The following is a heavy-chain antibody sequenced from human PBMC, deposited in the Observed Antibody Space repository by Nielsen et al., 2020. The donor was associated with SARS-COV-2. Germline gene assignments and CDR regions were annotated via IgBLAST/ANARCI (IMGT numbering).Heavy chain of an antibody. CDR1: GGSFSGYY. J-gene: IGHJ1*01. CDR3: ARKYSSSWYPRGYFQH. V-gene: IGHV4-34*01. D-gene: IGHD6-13*01. Sequence: SETLSLTCAVYGGSFSGYYWSWIRQPPGKGLEWIGEINHSGSTNYNPSLKSRVTISVDTSKNQFPLKLSSVTAADTAVYYCARKYSSSWYPRGYFQHWGQGTLVTVSS. CDR2: INHSGST.